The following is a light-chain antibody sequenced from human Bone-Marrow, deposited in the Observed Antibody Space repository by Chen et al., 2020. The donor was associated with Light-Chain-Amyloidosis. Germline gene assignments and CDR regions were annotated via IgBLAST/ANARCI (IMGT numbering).Light chain of an antibody. J-gene: IGLJ3*02. Sequence: SYVLTQPSSVSVAPGQTATIACGGNNIGSTSVHWYQQTPGQAPLLVVYDGSDRPSGIPERLSGSNSGNTAPLTISRVEAGDEADYYCQVWDRSSDRPVFGGGTKLTVL. CDR2: DGS. CDR3: QVWDRSSDRPV. CDR1: NIGSTS. V-gene: IGLV3-21*02.